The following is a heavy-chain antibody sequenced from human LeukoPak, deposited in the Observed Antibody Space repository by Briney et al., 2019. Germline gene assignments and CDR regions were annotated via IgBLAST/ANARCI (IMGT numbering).Heavy chain of an antibody. CDR3: AKDTVLPMIVVVFPVNWFDP. J-gene: IGHJ5*02. CDR1: GFTFSSYA. CDR2: ISGSGGST. Sequence: GGSLRLSCAASGFTFSSYAMSWVRQAPGKGLEWVSAISGSGGSTYYADSVKGRFTISRGNSKNTLYLQMNSLRAEDTAVYYCAKDTVLPMIVVVFPVNWFDPWGQGTLVTVSS. D-gene: IGHD3-22*01. V-gene: IGHV3-23*01.